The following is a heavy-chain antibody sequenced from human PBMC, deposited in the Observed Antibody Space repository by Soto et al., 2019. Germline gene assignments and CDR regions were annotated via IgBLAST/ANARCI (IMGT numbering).Heavy chain of an antibody. CDR2: IIPIFGTA. CDR3: ARGWGYDSTDYYYAY. D-gene: IGHD3-22*01. J-gene: IGHJ4*02. V-gene: IGHV1-69*01. Sequence: QVQLVQSGAEVRKPGSSVKVSCKASGGTFSRHAISWVRQAPGQGLEWMGGIIPIFGTANHAQKFQGRVTIIADESTSTVYMELSSLSSEDTAIYYCARGWGYDSTDYYYAYWGQGPLVIVSS. CDR1: GGTFSRHA.